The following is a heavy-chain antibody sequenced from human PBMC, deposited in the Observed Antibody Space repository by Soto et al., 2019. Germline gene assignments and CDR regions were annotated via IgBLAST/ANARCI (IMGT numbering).Heavy chain of an antibody. D-gene: IGHD3-10*01. CDR2: IYYSGST. Sequence: SETLSLTCTVSGGSISSYYWSWIRQPPGKGLEWIGYIYYSGSTNYNPSLKSRVTISVDTSKNQFSLKLSSVTAADTAVYYCARGVSYYGSGSYYDYWGQGTLVTVSS. CDR1: GGSISSYY. J-gene: IGHJ4*02. CDR3: ARGVSYYGSGSYYDY. V-gene: IGHV4-59*01.